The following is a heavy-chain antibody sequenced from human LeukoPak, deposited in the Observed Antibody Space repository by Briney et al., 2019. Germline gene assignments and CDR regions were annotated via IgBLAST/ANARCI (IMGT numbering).Heavy chain of an antibody. D-gene: IGHD2-2*01. J-gene: IGHJ4*02. V-gene: IGHV3-23*01. Sequence: GGSLRLSCAASGFTFSNYAMGWVRQAPGKGLEWVSSISGGGGTTYYADSVKGRFTISRDNSKNTLSLQMNSLRAEDTAVYSCAKGGYIVVVPADDYWGQGTLVTVSS. CDR3: AKGGYIVVVPADDY. CDR1: GFTFSNYA. CDR2: ISGGGGTT.